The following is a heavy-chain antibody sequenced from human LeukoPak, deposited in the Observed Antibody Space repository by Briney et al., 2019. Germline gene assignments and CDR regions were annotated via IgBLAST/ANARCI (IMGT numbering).Heavy chain of an antibody. V-gene: IGHV4-34*01. Sequence: SETLSLTCAVSGGSFSGYYWTWIRQPPGKGLEWIGEINHSGSANYNPSLKSRVTISLDTSKNQFSLKVSSVTAADTAVYYCARDPDPGTADYWGQGTLVTVSS. J-gene: IGHJ4*02. CDR2: INHSGSA. CDR1: GGSFSGYY. CDR3: ARDPDPGTADY. D-gene: IGHD1-14*01.